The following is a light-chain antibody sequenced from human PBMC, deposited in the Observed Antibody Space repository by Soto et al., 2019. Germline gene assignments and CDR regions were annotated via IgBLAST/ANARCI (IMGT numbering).Light chain of an antibody. J-gene: IGKJ5*01. CDR2: DAS. CDR1: QSVSTN. Sequence: IVRTQSAATLYVAPGERATLSCRASQSVSTNLAWYQHKPGQAPSLLIYDASNRATGVPARFSGSGSGTEFTLTFSILQSEDFAVFFCQQYGTSEIIFGQGTRLEIK. CDR3: QQYGTSEII. V-gene: IGKV3-15*01.